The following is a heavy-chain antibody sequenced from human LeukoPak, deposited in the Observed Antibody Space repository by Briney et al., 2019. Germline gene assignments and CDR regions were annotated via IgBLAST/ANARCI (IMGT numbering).Heavy chain of an antibody. V-gene: IGHV3-74*01. J-gene: IGHJ4*02. CDR2: INSDGSST. CDR3: ARARYSSSWTLDY. D-gene: IGHD6-13*01. Sequence: GGSLRLSCAASGFTFSSYWMHWVRQAPGKGLVWVSRINSDGSSTSYADSVKGRFTISRDNAKNTLYLQMNSPRAGDTAVYYCARARYSSSWTLDYWGQGTLVTVSS. CDR1: GFTFSSYW.